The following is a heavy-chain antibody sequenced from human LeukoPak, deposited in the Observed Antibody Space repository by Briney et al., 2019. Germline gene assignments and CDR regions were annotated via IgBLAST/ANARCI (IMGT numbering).Heavy chain of an antibody. Sequence: PGGSLRLSCAASGFTFSSYWMHWVRQAPGKGLVWVSRINSDGSSTSYADSVKGRFTISRDNAKNTLYLQMNSLRAEDTAVYYCAKGAAAPWVFDYWGQGTLVTVSS. V-gene: IGHV3-74*01. CDR2: INSDGSST. J-gene: IGHJ4*02. CDR1: GFTFSSYW. D-gene: IGHD6-13*01. CDR3: AKGAAAPWVFDY.